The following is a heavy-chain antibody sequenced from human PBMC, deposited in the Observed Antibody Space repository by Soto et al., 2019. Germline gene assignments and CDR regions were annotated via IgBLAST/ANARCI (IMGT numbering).Heavy chain of an antibody. Sequence: SETLSLTCTVSGGSFSRFYWSWIRQPPGMGLEWIGEITHRGSSNYNPSLKGRVTISIDTPKKQFSLKLNYMTSADTAVYYCASRAKHDYDSSGPDFDSWGQGIQVTVS. D-gene: IGHD3-22*01. CDR2: ITHRGSS. CDR3: ASRAKHDYDSSGPDFDS. CDR1: GGSFSRFY. V-gene: IGHV4-34*01. J-gene: IGHJ4*02.